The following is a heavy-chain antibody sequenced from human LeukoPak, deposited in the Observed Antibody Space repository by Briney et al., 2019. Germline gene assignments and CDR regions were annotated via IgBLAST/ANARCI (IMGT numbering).Heavy chain of an antibody. CDR2: IYYSGST. CDR1: GGSISSSSYY. D-gene: IGHD2-15*01. CDR3: ARMAVDNFYYYYMDV. V-gene: IGHV4-39*07. Sequence: PSETLSLTCTVSGGSISSSSYYWGWIRQPPGKGLEWIGSIYYSGSTYYNPSLKSRVTISVDTSKNQFSLKLSSVTAADTAVYYCARMAVDNFYYYYMDVWGKGTTVTVSS. J-gene: IGHJ6*03.